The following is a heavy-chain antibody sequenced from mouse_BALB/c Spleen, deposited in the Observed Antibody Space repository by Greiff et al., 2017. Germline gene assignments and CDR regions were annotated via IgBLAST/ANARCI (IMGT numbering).Heavy chain of an antibody. CDR1: GYAFTNYL. Sequence: QVQLKESGAELVRPGTSVKVSCKASGYAFTNYLIEWVKQRPGQGLEWIGVINPGSGGTNYNEKFKGKATLTADKSSSTAYMQLSSLTSDDSAVYFCARWVDAMDYWGQGTSVTVSS. CDR2: INPGSGGT. V-gene: IGHV1-54*01. CDR3: ARWVDAMDY. D-gene: IGHD1-1*02. J-gene: IGHJ4*01.